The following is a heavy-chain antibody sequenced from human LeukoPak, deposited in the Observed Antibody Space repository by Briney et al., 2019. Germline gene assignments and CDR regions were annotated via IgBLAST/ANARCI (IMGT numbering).Heavy chain of an antibody. CDR2: INAGNDNT. J-gene: IGHJ6*02. CDR3: ARRISGPPNYYYYGMDV. CDR1: GYTFTSYA. V-gene: IGHV1-3*01. D-gene: IGHD6-19*01. Sequence: ASVKVSCKASGYTFTSYAMHWVRQAPGQRLEWMGWINAGNDNTKYSQKFQGRATITRDTSASTAYMELSSLRSEDTAVYYCARRISGPPNYYYYGMDVWGQGTTVTVSS.